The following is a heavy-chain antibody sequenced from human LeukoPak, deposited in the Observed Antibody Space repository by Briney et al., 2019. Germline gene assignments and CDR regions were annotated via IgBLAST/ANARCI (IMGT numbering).Heavy chain of an antibody. CDR2: INHSGST. J-gene: IGHJ3*02. D-gene: IGHD3-22*01. Sequence: SETLSLTCAVYGGSFSGYYWSWIRQPPGKGLEWIGEINHSGSTNYNPSLKSRVTISVGTSKNQFSLKLSSVTAADTAVYYCAKDSSGYYAFDIWGQGTMVTVSS. CDR3: AKDSSGYYAFDI. V-gene: IGHV4-34*01. CDR1: GGSFSGYY.